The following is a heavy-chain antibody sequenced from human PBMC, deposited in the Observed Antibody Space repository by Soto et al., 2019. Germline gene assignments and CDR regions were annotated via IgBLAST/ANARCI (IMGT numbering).Heavy chain of an antibody. Sequence: QVQLVESGGGVVQPGRSLRLSCAASGFTFSSYGMHWVRQAPGKGLEWVAVIWYDGSNKYYADSVEGRFTISRDNSKNTLYLQMNSLRAEDTAVYYCARAFHHFDWLYLFDYWGQGTLVTVSS. D-gene: IGHD3-9*01. J-gene: IGHJ4*02. CDR1: GFTFSSYG. CDR2: IWYDGSNK. CDR3: ARAFHHFDWLYLFDY. V-gene: IGHV3-33*01.